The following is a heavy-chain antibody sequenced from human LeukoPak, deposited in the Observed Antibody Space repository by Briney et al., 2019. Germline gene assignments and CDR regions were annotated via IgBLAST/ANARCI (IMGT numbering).Heavy chain of an antibody. Sequence: GGSLSLSCADSGFTFSNYWMSWVRQAPGRGLEWVANIKEDGSMKQYVDSVRGRFTISRDNAKRSLYLQMSSLKAEDSAVYYCARDGISGYFVYWGQGTLVTVSS. V-gene: IGHV3-7*01. J-gene: IGHJ4*02. CDR1: GFTFSNYW. CDR3: ARDGISGYFVY. CDR2: IKEDGSMK. D-gene: IGHD1-26*01.